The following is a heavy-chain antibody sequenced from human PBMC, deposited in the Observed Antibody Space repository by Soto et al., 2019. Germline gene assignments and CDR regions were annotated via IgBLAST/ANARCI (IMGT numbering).Heavy chain of an antibody. D-gene: IGHD7-27*01. J-gene: IGHJ4*02. Sequence: QVQLQESGPGLVKPSETLSLTCTVSGGSISSYYWSWIRQPPGKGLEWIGYIYYSGSTNYNPSLKSRVTISVDTSKNQFSLKLSSVTAADTAVYYCARDADLTGSWGQGTLVTVSS. CDR3: ARDADLTGS. CDR1: GGSISSYY. CDR2: IYYSGST. V-gene: IGHV4-59*01.